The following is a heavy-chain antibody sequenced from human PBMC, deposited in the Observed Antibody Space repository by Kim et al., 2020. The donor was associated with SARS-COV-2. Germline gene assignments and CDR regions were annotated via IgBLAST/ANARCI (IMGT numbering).Heavy chain of an antibody. CDR2: IIPIFGTA. J-gene: IGHJ6*03. Sequence: SVKVSCKASGGTFSSYAISWVRQAPGQGLEWMGGIIPIFGTANYAQKFQGRVTITADESTSTAYMELSSLRSEDTAVYYCAAGEYSNYWSPHKRPHYYYDMDVWGKGTTVTVSS. V-gene: IGHV1-69*13. D-gene: IGHD4-4*01. CDR3: AAGEYSNYWSPHKRPHYYYDMDV. CDR1: GGTFSSYA.